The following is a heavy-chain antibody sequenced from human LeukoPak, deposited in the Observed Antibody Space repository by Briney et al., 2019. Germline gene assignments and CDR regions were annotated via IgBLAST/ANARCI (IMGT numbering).Heavy chain of an antibody. CDR2: IYTSGST. Sequence: SETLSLTCTVSGGSISSYYWSWIRQPPGKGLEWIGYIYTSGSTNYNPSLKSRVTISVDASKNQFSLKLSSVTAADTAVYYCARSGAFDIWGQGTMVTVSS. D-gene: IGHD3-10*01. CDR3: ARSGAFDI. CDR1: GGSISSYY. J-gene: IGHJ3*02. V-gene: IGHV4-4*09.